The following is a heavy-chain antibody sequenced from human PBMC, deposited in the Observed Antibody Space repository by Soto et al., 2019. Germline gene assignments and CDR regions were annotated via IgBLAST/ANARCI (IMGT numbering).Heavy chain of an antibody. CDR2: IHYSGST. V-gene: IGHV4-61*01. Sequence: SETLSLTCTVPGGSVSIGTYYWSWIRQPPGKGLEWIGFIHYSGSTNYNPSLKSRVTMSVDTSKNQFSLKLTSVNAADTAVYFCTRGGDAYKNGHRGQGTLVIVSS. D-gene: IGHD2-21*01. CDR3: TRGGDAYKNGH. CDR1: GGSVSIGTYY. J-gene: IGHJ4*02.